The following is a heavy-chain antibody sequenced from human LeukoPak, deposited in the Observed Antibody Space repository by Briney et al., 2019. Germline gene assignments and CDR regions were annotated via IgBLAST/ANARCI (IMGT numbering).Heavy chain of an antibody. V-gene: IGHV1-2*06. D-gene: IGHD4-17*01. CDR1: GYTFTGYY. Sequence: ASVKVSCTASGYTFTGYYMHWVRQTPGQGLEWVGRINPNSGGTNYAQKFQGRVTMTRDTSISTAYMELSSLRSDDTAVYYCARTDGVDYWGQGTLVTVSS. J-gene: IGHJ4*02. CDR3: ARTDGVDY. CDR2: INPNSGGT.